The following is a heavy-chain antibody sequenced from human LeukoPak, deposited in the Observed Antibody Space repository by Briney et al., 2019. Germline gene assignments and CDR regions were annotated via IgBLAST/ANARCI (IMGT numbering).Heavy chain of an antibody. CDR2: ISSSGSTI. D-gene: IGHD4-17*01. Sequence: GGSLRLSCAASGFTFSSYEMNWVRQAPGKGLEWISYISSSGSTIYYADSVKGRFTISRDNAKNSLYLQMNSLRAEDTAVYYCALAPMTTVTSFDYWGQGTLVTVSS. V-gene: IGHV3-48*03. CDR1: GFTFSSYE. CDR3: ALAPMTTVTSFDY. J-gene: IGHJ4*02.